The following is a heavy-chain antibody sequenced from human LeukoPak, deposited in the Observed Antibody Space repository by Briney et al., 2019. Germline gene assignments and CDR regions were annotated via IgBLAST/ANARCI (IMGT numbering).Heavy chain of an antibody. CDR3: ARRWTSADSIAVAGSITTEAYFDY. J-gene: IGHJ4*02. CDR1: GDSITSTSYY. V-gene: IGHV4-39*07. D-gene: IGHD6-19*01. Sequence: SETLSLTCRVFGDSITSTSYYWGWIRQPPGKGLEWIGEINHSGSTNYNPSLKSRVTISVDTSKNQFSLKLSSVTAADTAVYYCARRWTSADSIAVAGSITTEAYFDYWGQGTLVIVSS. CDR2: INHSGST.